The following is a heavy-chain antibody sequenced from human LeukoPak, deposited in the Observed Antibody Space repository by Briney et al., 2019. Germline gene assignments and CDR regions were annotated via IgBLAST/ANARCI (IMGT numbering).Heavy chain of an antibody. J-gene: IGHJ4*02. CDR2: IKHAGSEK. CDR3: ARWEIRGTAHKLDY. CDR1: GFTFSSYA. Sequence: GGSLRLSCEVSGFTFSSYAMSWVRQAPGKGLEWVANIKHAGSEKYYVDSVKGRFTISRDNAKNSMYLQMNSLRAEDTAVYYCARWEIRGTAHKLDYWGQGTLVTVSS. D-gene: IGHD1-7*01. V-gene: IGHV3-7*01.